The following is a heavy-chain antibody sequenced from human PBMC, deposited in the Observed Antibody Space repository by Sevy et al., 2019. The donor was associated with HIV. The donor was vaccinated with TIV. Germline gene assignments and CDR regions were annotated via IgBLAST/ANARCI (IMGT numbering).Heavy chain of an antibody. CDR2: FDPEDGET. V-gene: IGHV1-24*01. D-gene: IGHD2-2*01. CDR1: GYTLTELS. J-gene: IGHJ5*02. Sequence: ASVKVSCSVSGYTLTELSMHWLRQAPGKGREWWGGFDPEDGETIYAKKFQSRGTMTADTSTDTAYMELSSLSSEDTAVNYCASAPQGCSSTSCYLRWFDTWGQGTLVTVSS. CDR3: ASAPQGCSSTSCYLRWFDT.